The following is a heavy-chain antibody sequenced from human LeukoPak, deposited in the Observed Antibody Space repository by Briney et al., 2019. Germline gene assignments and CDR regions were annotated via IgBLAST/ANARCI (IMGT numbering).Heavy chain of an antibody. D-gene: IGHD5-18*01. CDR2: IKRDGSEK. CDR1: GFTFSSYW. V-gene: IGHV3-7*01. CDR3: ARDGYNYVNGFDY. Sequence: TGGSLRLSCAASGFTFSSYWMTWVRQAPGKGLEWVANIKRDGSEKYYVDSVKGRFTISRDNANKSLYLQMNSLRAEDTAVYYCARDGYNYVNGFDYWGQGTLVTVSS. J-gene: IGHJ4*02.